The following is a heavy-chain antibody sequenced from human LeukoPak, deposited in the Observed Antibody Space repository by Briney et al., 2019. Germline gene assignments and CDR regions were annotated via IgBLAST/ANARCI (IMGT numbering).Heavy chain of an antibody. Sequence: GESLKISCKGSGYSFSNYYIDWVRQMPGKGLEWMGVMYPGGSDIRYSPSFQGQVTISADKSIDTAYLQWGSLKASDSAMYYCASRTGSYYPFDSWGQGTLVTVSS. V-gene: IGHV5-51*01. D-gene: IGHD1-26*01. CDR1: GYSFSNYY. J-gene: IGHJ4*02. CDR3: ASRTGSYYPFDS. CDR2: MYPGGSDI.